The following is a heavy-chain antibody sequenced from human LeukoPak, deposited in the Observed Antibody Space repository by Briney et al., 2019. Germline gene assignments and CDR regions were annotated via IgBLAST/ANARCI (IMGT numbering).Heavy chain of an antibody. CDR3: AKAHFVLMVYVSGHFDY. V-gene: IGHV3-7*03. CDR1: RFSFTSYW. D-gene: IGHD2-8*01. Sequence: GGSLRLSCVASRFSFTSYWMSWFRQAPGKGLEWVANIKQDGSDKYYVDSVKGRFTISRDNARNSLYLQMNSLRAEDTAVYYCAKAHFVLMVYVSGHFDYWGQGTLVTVSS. CDR2: IKQDGSDK. J-gene: IGHJ4*02.